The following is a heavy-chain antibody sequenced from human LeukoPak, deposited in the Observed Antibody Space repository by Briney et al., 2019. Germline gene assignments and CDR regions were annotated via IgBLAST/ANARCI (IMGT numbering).Heavy chain of an antibody. Sequence: PGGSLRLSCAASGFTFSSYSMNWVRQAPGKGLEWVSAISGSGGSTYYADSVKGRFTISRDNSKNRLYLQMNSLRAEYTALYYCAKDTVTATWGQRTMVTVSS. V-gene: IGHV3-23*01. CDR3: AKDTVTAT. CDR1: GFTFSSYS. D-gene: IGHD2-15*01. J-gene: IGHJ3*01. CDR2: ISGSGGST.